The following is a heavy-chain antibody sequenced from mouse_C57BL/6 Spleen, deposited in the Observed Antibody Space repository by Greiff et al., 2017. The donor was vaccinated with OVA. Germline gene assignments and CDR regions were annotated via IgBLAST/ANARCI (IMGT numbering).Heavy chain of an antibody. CDR2: ISSGSSTI. Sequence: EVMLVESGGGLVKPGGSLKLSCAASGFTFSDYGMHWVRQAPEKGLEWDAYISSGSSTIYYADTVKGRFTISRDNAKNTLFLQMTSLRSEDTAMYYCARGYGSSNYYAMDYWGQGTSVTVSS. CDR1: GFTFSDYG. D-gene: IGHD1-1*01. CDR3: ARGYGSSNYYAMDY. J-gene: IGHJ4*01. V-gene: IGHV5-17*01.